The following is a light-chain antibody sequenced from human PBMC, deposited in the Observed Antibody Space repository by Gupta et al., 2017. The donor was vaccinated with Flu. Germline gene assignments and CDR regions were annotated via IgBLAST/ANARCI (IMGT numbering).Light chain of an antibody. CDR3: QQFYTGPYT. CDR1: HSVLYSVHHKDY. Sequence: VMTQSPDSLAVSLGAKAPINCKSSHSVLYSVHHKDYLAWYQKKPGRPPKLLIYWASNRDTGVPDRFSGSGSGTEFTLTISRLQAEDVAVYYCQQFYTGPYTFGQGTQLEIK. CDR2: WAS. V-gene: IGKV4-1*01. J-gene: IGKJ2*01.